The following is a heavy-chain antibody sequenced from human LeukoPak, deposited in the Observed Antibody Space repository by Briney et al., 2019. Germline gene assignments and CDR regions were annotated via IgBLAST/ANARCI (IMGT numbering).Heavy chain of an antibody. CDR3: ASSDNYGGDAFDI. CDR2: TYYRSKWYN. D-gene: IGHD4/OR15-4a*01. Sequence: QTLSLTCAISGDSVSSKSAAWNWIRQSPSRGPEWLGRTYYRSKWYNDYAVSVKGRITINPDTSKNQFSLQLNSVTPEDTAVYYCASSDNYGGDAFDIWGQGTMVIVSS. V-gene: IGHV6-1*01. CDR1: GDSVSSKSAA. J-gene: IGHJ3*02.